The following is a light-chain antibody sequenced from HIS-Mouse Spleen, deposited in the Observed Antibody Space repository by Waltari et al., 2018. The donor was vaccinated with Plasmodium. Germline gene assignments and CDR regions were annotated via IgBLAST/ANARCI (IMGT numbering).Light chain of an antibody. CDR1: QGISSA. CDR3: QQSYSTPQLT. Sequence: AIQLTQSPSSLSASVGDRVTITCRASQGISSALAWYQQKPGKAPKLLIYDASSLESGVPSRFSGSGSGTDFTLTISSLQPEDFATYYCQQSYSTPQLTFGGGTKVEIK. CDR2: DAS. V-gene: IGKV1-13*02. J-gene: IGKJ4*01.